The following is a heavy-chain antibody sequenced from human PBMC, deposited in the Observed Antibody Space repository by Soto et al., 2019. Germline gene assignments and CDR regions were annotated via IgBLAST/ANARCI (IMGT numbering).Heavy chain of an antibody. CDR3: ARSQGGSSSLDIYYYYYYGMDV. CDR1: GGTFSTYA. D-gene: IGHD2-15*01. J-gene: IGHJ6*02. V-gene: IGHV1-69*01. CDR2: VIPIFGTP. Sequence: QVQLVQSGAEVKKPGSSVKVSCKAPGGTFSTYAISWVRQAPGQGLEWMGGVIPIFGTPKYAQKFQGRVTSTVDESTSTGYMELRSLRSEDTAVYYCARSQGGSSSLDIYYYYYYGMDVWGQGTTVTVSS.